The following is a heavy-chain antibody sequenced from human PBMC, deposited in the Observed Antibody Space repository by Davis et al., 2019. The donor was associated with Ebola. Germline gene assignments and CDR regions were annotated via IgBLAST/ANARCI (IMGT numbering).Heavy chain of an antibody. V-gene: IGHV3-23*01. Sequence: GESLKISCAASGFTFSSYAMHWVRQAPGKGLEWVSAISGSGGSTYYADSVKGRFTISRDNSKNTLYLQMNSLRAEDTAVYYCAKVAVAGQPHFDYWGQGTLVTVSS. J-gene: IGHJ4*02. D-gene: IGHD6-19*01. CDR1: GFTFSSYA. CDR2: ISGSGGST. CDR3: AKVAVAGQPHFDY.